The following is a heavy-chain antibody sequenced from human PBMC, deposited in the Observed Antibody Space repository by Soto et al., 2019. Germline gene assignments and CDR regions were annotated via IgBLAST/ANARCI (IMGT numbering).Heavy chain of an antibody. CDR3: AHGRSIAASGTGALDI. V-gene: IGHV2-5*02. CDR1: GFSLGTSGVG. D-gene: IGHD6-13*01. CDR2: IYWDDDK. J-gene: IGHJ3*02. Sequence: QITLKESGPTLVKPTQTLTLTCTFSGFSLGTSGVGVAWIRQPPGKALEWLALIYWDDDKRYSPSLKSRLTITTDTSTHQVVLTMTNMDPMDTATYYCAHGRSIAASGTGALDIWGQGTMVTVSS.